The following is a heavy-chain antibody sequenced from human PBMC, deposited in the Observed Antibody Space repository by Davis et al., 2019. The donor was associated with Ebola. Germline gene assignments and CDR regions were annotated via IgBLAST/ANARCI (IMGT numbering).Heavy chain of an antibody. CDR2: IFHSGVT. CDR3: ARTPHFKIRDRHTVHQFDP. CDR1: GDSISSSNW. D-gene: IGHD3-3*02. Sequence: MPSETLSLTCTVSGDSISSSNWWNWVRQVPGKGLEWIGEIFHSGVTNYSPSLKSRVTISVDTSKNQFSLKLSSVTAADTAVYYCARTPHFKIRDRHTVHQFDPWGQGTLVTVSS. J-gene: IGHJ5*02. V-gene: IGHV4-4*02.